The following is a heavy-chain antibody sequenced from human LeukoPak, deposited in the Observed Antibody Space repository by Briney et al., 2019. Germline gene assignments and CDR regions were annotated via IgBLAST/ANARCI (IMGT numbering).Heavy chain of an antibody. D-gene: IGHD2-15*01. J-gene: IGHJ6*03. Sequence: PGGSLRLSCAASGFTFSSYTFSTYALSWVRQAPGKGLEWVSAVSGSGVSTYYADSAKGRFTISRDNSKNTLYLQMNGLRAEDTAVYYCAKGVEDSGIYYYYYMDVWGKGTTVTVSS. V-gene: IGHV3-23*01. CDR1: GFTFSSYTFSTYA. CDR3: AKGVEDSGIYYYYYMDV. CDR2: VSGSGVST.